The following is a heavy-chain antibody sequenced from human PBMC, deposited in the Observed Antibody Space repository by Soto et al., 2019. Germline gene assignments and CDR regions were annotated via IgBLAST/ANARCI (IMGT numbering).Heavy chain of an antibody. Sequence: GSSVKVSCKASGYTFTSYAMHWVRQAPGQRLEWMGWINAGNGNTKYSQKFQGRVTITRDTSASTAYMELSSLRSEDTAVYYCARDQNFYFWSGYPHAPFDYRGQGSLVTVSS. J-gene: IGHJ4*02. CDR3: ARDQNFYFWSGYPHAPFDY. CDR2: INAGNGNT. D-gene: IGHD3-3*01. V-gene: IGHV1-3*01. CDR1: GYTFTSYA.